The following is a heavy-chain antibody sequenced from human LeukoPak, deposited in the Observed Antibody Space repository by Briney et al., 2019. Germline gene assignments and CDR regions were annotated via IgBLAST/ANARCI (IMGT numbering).Heavy chain of an antibody. D-gene: IGHD3-3*01. CDR1: GGSFSGDY. CDR3: ARPKIVITMLGVHRWFDP. Sequence: SETLTLTCAVYGGSFSGDYWSWIRQPPGKGLEWIGDINRSGRAVYNTSLKSRVIISVDTSKNQFSLKVNSVTAADTAVYYCARPKIVITMLGVHRWFDPWGQGTLVAVSS. V-gene: IGHV4-34*01. CDR2: INRSGRA. J-gene: IGHJ5*02.